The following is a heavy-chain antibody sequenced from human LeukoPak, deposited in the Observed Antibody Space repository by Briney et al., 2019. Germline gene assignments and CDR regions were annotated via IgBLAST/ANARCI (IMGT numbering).Heavy chain of an antibody. CDR1: GGTFSSYA. Sequence: ASVRVSCKASGGTFSSYAISWVRQAPGQGLEWMGGIIPIFGTANYAQKFQGRVTITAGKSTSTAYMELSSLRSEDTAVYYCASGPFLTFDHTPEGYYHYFMDVWGTGTTV. CDR2: IIPIFGTA. V-gene: IGHV1-69*06. CDR3: ASGPFLTFDHTPEGYYHYFMDV. J-gene: IGHJ6*03. D-gene: IGHD1-14*01.